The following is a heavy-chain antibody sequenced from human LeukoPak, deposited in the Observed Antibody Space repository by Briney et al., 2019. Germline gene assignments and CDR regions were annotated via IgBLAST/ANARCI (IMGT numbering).Heavy chain of an antibody. J-gene: IGHJ4*02. CDR2: IWYDGSNK. CDR1: GFTFSSYG. D-gene: IGHD2-21*01. CDR3: ARELGEALHYFDY. Sequence: GGSLRLSCAASGFTFSSYGMHWVRQAPGKGLEWVAVIWYDGSNKYYADSVKGRFTISRDNSKNTLYLQMNSLRAEDTALYYCARELGEALHYFDYWGRGSLVTVSS. V-gene: IGHV3-33*01.